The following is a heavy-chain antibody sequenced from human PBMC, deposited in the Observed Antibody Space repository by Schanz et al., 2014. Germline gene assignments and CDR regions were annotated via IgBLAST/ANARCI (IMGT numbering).Heavy chain of an antibody. CDR3: ARHLPGGYNNHGWFDP. CDR1: GGSIRGYY. CDR2: VHSSGST. Sequence: QVQLQESGPGLVKPSETLSLTCTVSGGSIRGYYCSWIRQPPGKGLEWIGYVHSSGSTNYNSSLKVGVTISLDPSKNHFSRKLSSVTAADTAVYYCARHLPGGYNNHGWFDPWGQGTLVTVSS. D-gene: IGHD4-4*01. J-gene: IGHJ5*02. V-gene: IGHV4-59*08.